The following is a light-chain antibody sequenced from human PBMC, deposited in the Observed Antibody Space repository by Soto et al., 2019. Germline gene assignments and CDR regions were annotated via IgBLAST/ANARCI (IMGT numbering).Light chain of an antibody. Sequence: DIQMTQSPSSLSASVGDRVTIPCRASQSISTYLNWYRQTSGKAPKLLIYAASSLQGGVPSRFSGSGSGTDLTLTISSLQPEDFATYYCQQSYSSPPAFGQGTKVEIK. CDR1: QSISTY. J-gene: IGKJ1*01. CDR3: QQSYSSPPA. V-gene: IGKV1-39*01. CDR2: AAS.